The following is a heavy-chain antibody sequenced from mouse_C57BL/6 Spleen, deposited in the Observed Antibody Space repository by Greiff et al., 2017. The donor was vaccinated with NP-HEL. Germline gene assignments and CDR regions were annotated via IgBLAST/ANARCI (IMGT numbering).Heavy chain of an antibody. CDR2: INPGSGGT. D-gene: IGHD1-1*01. J-gene: IGHJ2*01. CDR3: ARFTTVVASFDY. Sequence: QVQLKESGAELVRPGTSVKVSCKASGYAFTNYLIEWVKQRPGQGLEWIGVINPGSGGTNYNEKFKGKATLTADKSSSTAYMQLSSLTSEDSAVYFCARFTTVVASFDYWGQGTTLTVSS. CDR1: GYAFTNYL. V-gene: IGHV1-54*01.